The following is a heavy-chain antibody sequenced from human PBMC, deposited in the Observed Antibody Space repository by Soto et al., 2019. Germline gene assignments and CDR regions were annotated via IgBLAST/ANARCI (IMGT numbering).Heavy chain of an antibody. CDR3: ARANHCVTAGCRMGHFDS. J-gene: IGHJ4*02. Sequence: QVQLQESGPGLVKPSETLSLTCTVSGDSINGYFWSWIRQPPGKGLELIGYIYNSDTNYNPSLKSRVTISVDTSKDQFALSLSSVTSAYTLVYYCARANHCVTAGCRMGHFDSWGKGTLVAVPS. CDR2: IYNSDT. V-gene: IGHV4-59*08. CDR1: GDSINGYF. D-gene: IGHD2-21*01.